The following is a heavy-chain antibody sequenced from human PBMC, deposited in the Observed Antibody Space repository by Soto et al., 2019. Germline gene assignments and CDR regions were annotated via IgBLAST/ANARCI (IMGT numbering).Heavy chain of an antibody. CDR1: GGSISSSSYY. Sequence: PSETLSLTCTVSGGSISSSSYYWVWIRQPPGKGLEWIGSIYYSGSTYYNPSLKSRVTISVDTSKNQFSLKLSSVTAADTAVYYCARHNRYSYGYYYYGMDVWGQGTTVTVSS. CDR3: ARHNRYSYGYYYYGMDV. J-gene: IGHJ6*02. V-gene: IGHV4-39*01. D-gene: IGHD5-18*01. CDR2: IYYSGST.